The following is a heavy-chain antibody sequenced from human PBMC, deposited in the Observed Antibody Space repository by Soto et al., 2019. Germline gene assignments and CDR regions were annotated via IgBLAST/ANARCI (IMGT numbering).Heavy chain of an antibody. J-gene: IGHJ3*02. V-gene: IGHV3-48*01. CDR1: GFTFSSYS. D-gene: IGHD5-12*01. Sequence: EVQLVESGGGLVQPGGSLRLSCAASGFTFSSYSMNWVRQAPGKGLEWISYISSSTSTIYYADSVKGRFTISRDNAKNSLYLQMNPLRAEDTAVYYCARDRGYDSVSSPYRPAFDIWGQGTMVTVSS. CDR3: ARDRGYDSVSSPYRPAFDI. CDR2: ISSSTSTI.